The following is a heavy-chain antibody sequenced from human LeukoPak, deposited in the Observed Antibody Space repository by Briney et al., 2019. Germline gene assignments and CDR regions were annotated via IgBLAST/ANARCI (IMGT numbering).Heavy chain of an antibody. D-gene: IGHD2-8*01. Sequence: GGSLRLSCAASGFTFDDYSMTWVRQGPGKGLEWVSGINWNGGSTGYADSVKGRFTISRDNAKNPLYLQMNSLRAEDTALYYCAREYISSMDNDAFDIWGQGTMVTVSS. CDR2: INWNGGST. CDR3: AREYISSMDNDAFDI. J-gene: IGHJ3*02. V-gene: IGHV3-20*04. CDR1: GFTFDDYS.